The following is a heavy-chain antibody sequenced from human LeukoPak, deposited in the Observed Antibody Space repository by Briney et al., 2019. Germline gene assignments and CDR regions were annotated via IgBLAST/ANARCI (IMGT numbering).Heavy chain of an antibody. J-gene: IGHJ4*02. CDR3: ARDGYDILTGYGFIDY. Sequence: SETLSLTCTVSGGSISSGDYYWSWIRQPPGKGLEWIGYIYYSGSTYYNPSLKSRVTISVDTSKNQFSLKLSSVTAADTAVYYCARDGYDILTGYGFIDYRGQGTLVTVSS. CDR2: IYYSGST. CDR1: GGSISSGDYY. V-gene: IGHV4-30-4*01. D-gene: IGHD3-9*01.